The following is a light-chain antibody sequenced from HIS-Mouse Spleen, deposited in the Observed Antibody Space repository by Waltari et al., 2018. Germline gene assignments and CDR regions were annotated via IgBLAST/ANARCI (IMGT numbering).Light chain of an antibody. CDR3: QTWGTGIGV. J-gene: IGLJ2*01. CDR2: LNSDGSH. CDR1: SGHSSYA. Sequence: QLVLTQSPSASASLGASVKLTCTLSSGHSSYAIAWHQQQPEKGPRYLMKLNSDGSHSKGDGIPVRFAGSSSGAERCLTSSSLQSEDEADYYCQTWGTGIGVFGGGTKLTVL. V-gene: IGLV4-69*01.